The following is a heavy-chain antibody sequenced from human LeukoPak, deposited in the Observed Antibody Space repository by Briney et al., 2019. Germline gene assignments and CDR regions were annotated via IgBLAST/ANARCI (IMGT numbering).Heavy chain of an antibody. CDR2: INGSSSNI. CDR1: GFTFSSYS. D-gene: IGHD2-15*01. Sequence: GGSLRLSCAASGFTFSSYSMNWVRQAPGKGLEWLSYINGSSSNIYYADSVKGRFTISRDNAKNSQYLQMNSLRAEDTAVYYCARESLGYCSGSTCYYFYMDFWGKGTTVTVSS. V-gene: IGHV3-48*04. CDR3: ARESLGYCSGSTCYYFYMDF. J-gene: IGHJ6*03.